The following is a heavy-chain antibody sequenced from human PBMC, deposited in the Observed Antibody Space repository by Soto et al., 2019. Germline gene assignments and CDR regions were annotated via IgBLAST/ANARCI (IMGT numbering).Heavy chain of an antibody. CDR3: ATVHGTSRSFDS. CDR2: TGLNGRTT. CDR1: GFTFSTSA. Sequence: EVQLLESGGGLVQPGGSLRLSCAASGFTFSTSAMTWVCQAPGKGLEWVSTTGLNGRTTYYADSLKGRFTVSRDNSKNTLDLQMSGLRAEDTAVYYCATVHGTSRSFDSWGQGTLVTVSS. J-gene: IGHJ4*02. V-gene: IGHV3-23*01.